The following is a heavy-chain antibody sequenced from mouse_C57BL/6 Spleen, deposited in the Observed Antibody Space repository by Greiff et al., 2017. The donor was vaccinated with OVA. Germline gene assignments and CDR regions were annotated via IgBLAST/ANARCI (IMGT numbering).Heavy chain of an antibody. V-gene: IGHV1-64*01. CDR2: IHPNSGST. CDR1: GYTFTSYW. D-gene: IGHD1-1*01. CDR3: ARDGSSYAWFAY. J-gene: IGHJ3*01. Sequence: QVQLQQPGAELVKPGASVKLSCKASGYTFTSYWMHWVKQRPGQGLEWLGMIHPNSGSTNYNEKFKSKATLTVDKSSSTAYMQLSSLTSEDSAVYYCARDGSSYAWFAYWGQGTLVTVSA.